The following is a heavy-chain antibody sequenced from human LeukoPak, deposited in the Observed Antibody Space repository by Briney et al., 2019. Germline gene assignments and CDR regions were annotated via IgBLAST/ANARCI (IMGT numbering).Heavy chain of an antibody. CDR1: GGSISSGSYY. CDR2: IYTSGST. J-gene: IGHJ4*02. Sequence: SETLSLTCTVSGGSISSGSYYWRWIRQPAGKGLEWIGRIYTSGSTNYNPSLKSRVTISVDTSKNQLSLKLSSVTAADTAVYYCARETIFGVGPPSIDYRGQGTLVTVSS. D-gene: IGHD3-3*01. CDR3: ARETIFGVGPPSIDY. V-gene: IGHV4-61*02.